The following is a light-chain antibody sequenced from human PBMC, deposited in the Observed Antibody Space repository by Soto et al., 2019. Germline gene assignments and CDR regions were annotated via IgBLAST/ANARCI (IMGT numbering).Light chain of an antibody. Sequence: QSALTQPPSASGSPGQSVTISCTGTSSYVGAYKYVSWYQQYPGKAPKLMIYEVTKRPSGVPDRFSGSKSGNTASLTVSGLQAEDEADYYCTSYVGNDIWVFGGGTKLTFL. CDR2: EVT. J-gene: IGLJ3*02. CDR1: SSYVGAYKY. V-gene: IGLV2-8*01. CDR3: TSYVGNDIWV.